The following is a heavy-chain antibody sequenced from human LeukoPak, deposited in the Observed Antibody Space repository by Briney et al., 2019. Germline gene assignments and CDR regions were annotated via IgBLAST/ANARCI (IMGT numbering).Heavy chain of an antibody. CDR2: MSSSSSYI. Sequence: GGSLRLSCAASGFTFSTYSMNWVRQAPRKGLEWVSSMSSSSSYIYYADSVKGRFTISRDNAKNSLYLQMNSLRAEDTAVYYCGRGGSVGYNYNAFDIWGQGTVVTVSS. V-gene: IGHV3-21*01. D-gene: IGHD3-22*01. CDR3: GRGGSVGYNYNAFDI. CDR1: GFTFSTYS. J-gene: IGHJ3*02.